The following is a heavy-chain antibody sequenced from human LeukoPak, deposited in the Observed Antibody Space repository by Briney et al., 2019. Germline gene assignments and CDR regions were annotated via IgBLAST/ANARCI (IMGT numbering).Heavy chain of an antibody. CDR3: AKSKRGITGTRLFDY. V-gene: IGHV3-33*06. CDR2: IWYDGSNK. CDR1: GFTFSSYG. D-gene: IGHD1-20*01. Sequence: GGSLRLSCAASGFTFSSYGMHWLRQAPGKGLEWVAVIWYDGSNKYYADSVKGRFTISRDNSKNTLYLQMNSLRAEDTAVYYCAKSKRGITGTRLFDYWGQGTLVTVSS. J-gene: IGHJ4*02.